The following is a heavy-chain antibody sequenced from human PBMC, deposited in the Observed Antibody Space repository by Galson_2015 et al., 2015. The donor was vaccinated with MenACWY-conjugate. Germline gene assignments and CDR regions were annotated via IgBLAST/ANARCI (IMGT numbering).Heavy chain of an antibody. D-gene: IGHD1-1*01. CDR3: AKDPNWEKGY. V-gene: IGHV3-23*01. Sequence: SLRLSCATSGFTFSTYTMMWVRQAPGKGLEYVSSVGPTGGSPIYAESVKGRFTISRDNSQNTLYLQMNSLRAEEPAVYYCAKDPNWEKGYWCQGTLFTVSS. J-gene: IGHJ4*02. CDR2: VGPTGGSP. CDR1: GFTFSTYT.